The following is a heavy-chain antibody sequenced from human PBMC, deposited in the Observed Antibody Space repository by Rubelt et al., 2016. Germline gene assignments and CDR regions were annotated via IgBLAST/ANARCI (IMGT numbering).Heavy chain of an antibody. D-gene: IGHD2-2*01. CDR2: GT. Sequence: GTNYNPSLKSRVTMSVDTSKNHFPLKLNSVTAADTAVYYCARSTGTSSFDPWGQGTLVTVSS. J-gene: IGHJ5*02. CDR3: ARSTGTSSFDP. V-gene: IGHV4-59*10.